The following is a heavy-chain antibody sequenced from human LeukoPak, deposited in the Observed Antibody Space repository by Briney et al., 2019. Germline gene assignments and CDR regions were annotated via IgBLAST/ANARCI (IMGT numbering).Heavy chain of an antibody. CDR3: ARVRSYDSSGYQRREGVYYYYYMDV. Sequence: SVKVSCKASGGTFSSYAISWVRQAPGQGLEWMGGIIPIFGTANYAQKFQGRVTITTDESTSTAYMELSSLRSEDTAVYYCARVRSYDSSGYQRREGVYYYYYMDVWGKGTTVTVSS. V-gene: IGHV1-69*05. J-gene: IGHJ6*03. CDR2: IIPIFGTA. CDR1: GGTFSSYA. D-gene: IGHD3-22*01.